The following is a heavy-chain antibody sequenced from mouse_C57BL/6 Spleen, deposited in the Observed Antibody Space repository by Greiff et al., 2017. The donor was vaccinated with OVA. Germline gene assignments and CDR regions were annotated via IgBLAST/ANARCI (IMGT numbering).Heavy chain of an antibody. J-gene: IGHJ4*01. CDR3: ARLTGTVYAMDY. V-gene: IGHV1-61*01. CDR2: IYPSDSET. D-gene: IGHD4-1*01. CDR1: GYTFTSYW. Sequence: QVQLQQSGAELVRPGSSVKLSCKASGYTFTSYWMDWVKQRPGQGLEWIGNIYPSDSETHYNQKFKDKATLTVDKSSSTAYMQLSSLTSEDSAVYYCARLTGTVYAMDYWGQGTSVTVSS.